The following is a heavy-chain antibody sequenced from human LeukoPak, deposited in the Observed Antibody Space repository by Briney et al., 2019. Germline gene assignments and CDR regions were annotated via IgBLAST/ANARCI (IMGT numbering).Heavy chain of an antibody. CDR1: GYTFTIYY. CDR3: ARDTLWSGYYEYYFDY. V-gene: IGHV1-46*01. J-gene: IGHJ4*02. Sequence: ASVKVSFKASGYTFTIYYMHWVRQAPGQGLEWMGIINPSGGSTSYAQKFQGRVTMTRDTSTSTVYMELSSLRSEDTAVYYCARDTLWSGYYEYYFDYWGQGTLVTVSS. CDR2: INPSGGST. D-gene: IGHD3-3*01.